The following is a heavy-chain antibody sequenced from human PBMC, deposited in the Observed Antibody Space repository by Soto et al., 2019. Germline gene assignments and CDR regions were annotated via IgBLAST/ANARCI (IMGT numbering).Heavy chain of an antibody. J-gene: IGHJ4*02. CDR2: INPSGGTT. CDR3: ARDRNDYDSSDLFES. D-gene: IGHD3-22*01. Sequence: QVQLVQSGAEVKKPGASVKVSCKASGYTFTIYYIHWVRQAPGQGLEWMGIINPSGGTTSYAQKFQGSVAITRDTSTSTVYLELSSLRSEDTAIYYCARDRNDYDSSDLFESWGQGTLVTVSS. CDR1: GYTFTIYY. V-gene: IGHV1-46*01.